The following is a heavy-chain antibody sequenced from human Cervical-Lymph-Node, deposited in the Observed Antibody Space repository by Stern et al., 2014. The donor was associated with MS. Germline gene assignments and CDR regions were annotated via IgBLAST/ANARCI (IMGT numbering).Heavy chain of an antibody. CDR2: LVPLFGKP. CDR3: ASPLTATSVPFGYYGMDV. D-gene: IGHD4-17*01. J-gene: IGHJ6*02. V-gene: IGHV1-69*01. CDR1: GGTFSNYA. Sequence: QLVQSGAEVKKPGSSVKVSCKASGGTFSNYATSWVRQAPGQGLEWMGGLVPLFGKPNYAQKFQGRVTITADESTSTAYMDLSSLRSEDTAVYYCASPLTATSVPFGYYGMDVWGQGTTVTVS.